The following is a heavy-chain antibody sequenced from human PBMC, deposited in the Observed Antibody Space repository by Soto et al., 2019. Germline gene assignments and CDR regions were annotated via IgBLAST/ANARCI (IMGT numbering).Heavy chain of an antibody. D-gene: IGHD3-16*01. Sequence: GASVKVSCKASGYTFTSYGISWVRQAPGQGLEWMGWISAYNGNTNYAQKLQGRVTMTTDTSTSTAYMELRSLRSDDTAVYYCARDLFWDGTPSLGYYYYGMDVWGLGTTVTVSS. J-gene: IGHJ6*02. CDR1: GYTFTSYG. CDR3: ARDLFWDGTPSLGYYYYGMDV. V-gene: IGHV1-18*01. CDR2: ISAYNGNT.